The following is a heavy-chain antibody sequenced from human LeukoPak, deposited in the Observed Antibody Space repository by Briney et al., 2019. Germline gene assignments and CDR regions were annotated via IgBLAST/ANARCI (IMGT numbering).Heavy chain of an antibody. J-gene: IGHJ3*02. CDR1: GGSIRRGSYY. V-gene: IGHV4-61*02. D-gene: IGHD3-10*01. CDR3: TTMVRGYDI. CDR2: IYTSGST. Sequence: PSETLSLTCTFSGGSIRRGSYYWSWIRQPAGKGLEWIGRIYTSGSTNYNPSLKSRVTISVDTSKNQFSLKLSSVTAADTAVYYCTTMVRGYDIWGQGTMVTVSS.